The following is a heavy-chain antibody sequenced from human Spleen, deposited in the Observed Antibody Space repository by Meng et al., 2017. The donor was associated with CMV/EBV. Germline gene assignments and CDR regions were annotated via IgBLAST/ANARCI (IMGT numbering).Heavy chain of an antibody. Sequence: SETLSLTCTVSGGSISSYYWSWIRQPPGKGLEWIGYIYYSGSTKYNPSLKSRVTISVDTSKNQFSLKRSSVTAADTAVYYCAREHPELQFDYWGQGTLVTVSS. CDR2: IYYSGST. V-gene: IGHV4-59*01. D-gene: IGHD1-7*01. CDR3: AREHPELQFDY. J-gene: IGHJ4*02. CDR1: GGSISSYY.